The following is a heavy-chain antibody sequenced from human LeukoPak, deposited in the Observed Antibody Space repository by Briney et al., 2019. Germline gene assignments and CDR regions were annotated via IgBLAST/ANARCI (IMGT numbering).Heavy chain of an antibody. V-gene: IGHV4-4*09. D-gene: IGHD1-26*01. CDR3: ARLGALNPKDYYYYYMDV. CDR1: GGSISSYY. J-gene: IGHJ6*03. CDR2: IYTSGST. Sequence: PSETLSLTCTVSGGSISSYYWSWIRQPPGKELEWIGYIYTSGSTNYNPSLKSRVTISVDTSKNQFSLKLSSVTAADTAVYYCARLGALNPKDYYYYYMDVWGKGTTVTVSS.